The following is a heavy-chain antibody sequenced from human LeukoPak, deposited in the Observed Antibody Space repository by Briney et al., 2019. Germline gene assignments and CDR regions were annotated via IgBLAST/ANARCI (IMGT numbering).Heavy chain of an antibody. CDR3: ARDTEHLYFVFDY. D-gene: IGHD2-2*02. CDR1: GFTFSRYS. Sequence: GGSLRLSRAASGFTFSRYSMNWVRQAPGKGLEWVSYISRSGSTIYYADSVKGRFTISRDNAKNSLYLQMNSLRDEDTAVYYCARDTEHLYFVFDYWGQGTLVTVSS. V-gene: IGHV3-48*02. CDR2: ISRSGSTI. J-gene: IGHJ4*02.